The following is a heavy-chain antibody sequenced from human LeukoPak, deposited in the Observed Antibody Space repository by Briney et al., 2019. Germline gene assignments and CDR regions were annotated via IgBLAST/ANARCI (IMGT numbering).Heavy chain of an antibody. CDR2: ISAYNGNT. J-gene: IGHJ4*02. Sequence: ASVKVSCKASGYTFTSYGISWVRQAPGQGLEWMGWISAYNGNTNYAQKLQGRVTMTTDTSTSTAYMELSSLRSEDTAVYYCAATDGELPSYYFDYWGQGTLVTVSS. CDR1: GYTFTSYG. V-gene: IGHV1-18*01. D-gene: IGHD1-26*01. CDR3: AATDGELPSYYFDY.